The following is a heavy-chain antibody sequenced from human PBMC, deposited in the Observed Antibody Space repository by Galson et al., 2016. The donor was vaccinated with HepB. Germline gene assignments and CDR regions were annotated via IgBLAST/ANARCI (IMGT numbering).Heavy chain of an antibody. V-gene: IGHV3-48*02. J-gene: IGHJ4*02. CDR2: ISSSSTTI. D-gene: IGHD3-22*01. CDR1: GFTFNSYS. Sequence: SLRLSCAASGFTFNSYSMNWVRQAPGKGLEWVSYISSSSTTIYYADSVKGRFTISRDNAKNSLYLQMNSLRDEDTGVYYCARDSEGYYDSSGYSLGWKHYFDYWGQGTLVTVSS. CDR3: ARDSEGYYDSSGYSLGWKHYFDY.